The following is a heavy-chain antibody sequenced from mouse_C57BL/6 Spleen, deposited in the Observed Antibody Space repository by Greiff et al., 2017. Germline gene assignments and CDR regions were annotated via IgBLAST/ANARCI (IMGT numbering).Heavy chain of an antibody. J-gene: IGHJ1*03. D-gene: IGHD1-1*01. V-gene: IGHV3-1*01. CDR2: ISYSGST. CDR3: ARGNYGSSYWYFDG. CDR1: GYSITSGYD. Sequence: VQLKESGPGMVKPSQSLSLTCTVTGYSITSGYDWHWIRHFPGNKLEWMGYISYSGSTNYNPSLKSRITITHDTSKNHFFLKLNSVTTEDTATYYCARGNYGSSYWYFDGWGTGTTVTVSS.